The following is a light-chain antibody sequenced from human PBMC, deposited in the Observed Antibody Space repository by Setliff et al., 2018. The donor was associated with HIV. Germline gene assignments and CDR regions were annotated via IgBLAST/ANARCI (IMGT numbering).Light chain of an antibody. V-gene: IGLV2-14*03. CDR1: SSDVGGYNY. CDR3: SSYTSSTPLYV. J-gene: IGLJ1*01. CDR2: DVS. Sequence: QSALTQPASVSGSPGQSITISCTGTSSDVGGYNYVSWYQRHPGKAPKLMISDVSNRPSGVSNRFSGSKSGNTASLTISGLQAEDEADYYCSSYTSSTPLYVVGTGTK.